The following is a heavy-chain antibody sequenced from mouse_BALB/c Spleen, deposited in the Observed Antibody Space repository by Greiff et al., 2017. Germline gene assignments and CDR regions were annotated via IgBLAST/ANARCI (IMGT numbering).Heavy chain of an antibody. J-gene: IGHJ3*01. CDR2: ISSGGSYT. V-gene: IGHV5-9-3*01. D-gene: IGHD2-12*01. CDR1: GFTFSSYA. CDR3: ARHPSHTTGRFAY. Sequence: EVKLMESGGGLVKPGGSLKLSCAASGFTFSSYAMSWVRQTPEKRLEWVATISSGGSYTYYPDSVKGRFTISRDNAKNTLYLQMSSLRSEDTAMYYCARHPSHTTGRFAYWGQGTLVTVSA.